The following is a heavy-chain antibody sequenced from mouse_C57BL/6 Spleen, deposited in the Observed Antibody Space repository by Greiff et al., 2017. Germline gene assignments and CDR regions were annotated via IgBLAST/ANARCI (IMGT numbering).Heavy chain of an antibody. Sequence: LKESGASVKISCKASGYAFSSYWMNWVKQRPGKGLEWIGQIYPGDGDTNYNGKFKGKATLTADKSSSTAYMQLSSLTSEDSAVYFCARRGGPYFDYWGQGTTLTVSS. J-gene: IGHJ2*01. CDR3: ARRGGPYFDY. CDR2: IYPGDGDT. V-gene: IGHV1-80*01. CDR1: GYAFSSYW.